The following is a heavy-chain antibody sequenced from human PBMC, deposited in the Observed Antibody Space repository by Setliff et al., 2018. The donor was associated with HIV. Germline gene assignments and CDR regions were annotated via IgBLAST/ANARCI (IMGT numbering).Heavy chain of an antibody. J-gene: IGHJ3*01. D-gene: IGHD2-2*01. CDR1: EYNFTKYS. Sequence: ASVNVSCKASEYNFTKYSMHWVRQAPGQSLEWMGWINGGNGNTKYSQKFLARVTFTRDTSASTAYMELGSLRSEDTAVYYCARERRGCTSNSCYVDAFDLWGQGTMVTVSS. V-gene: IGHV1-3*01. CDR2: INGGNGNT. CDR3: ARERRGCTSNSCYVDAFDL.